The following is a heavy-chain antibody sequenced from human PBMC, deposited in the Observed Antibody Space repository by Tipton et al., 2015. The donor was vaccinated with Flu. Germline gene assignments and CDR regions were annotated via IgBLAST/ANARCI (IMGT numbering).Heavy chain of an antibody. CDR3: AREGRNSGGIDY. CDR2: VHYSGST. J-gene: IGHJ4*02. D-gene: IGHD1-26*01. Sequence: TLSLTCTVSGGSISSSSYHWGWIRQPPGMGLEWIGSVHYSGSTYQNPSLESRVTISVDTSKNQFSLKLSSVTAADTAVYFCAREGRNSGGIDYWGQGTLVTVSS. V-gene: IGHV4-39*07. CDR1: GGSISSSSYH.